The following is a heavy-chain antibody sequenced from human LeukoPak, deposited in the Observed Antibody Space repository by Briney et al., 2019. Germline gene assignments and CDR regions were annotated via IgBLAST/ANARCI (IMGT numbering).Heavy chain of an antibody. Sequence: GGSLRLSCAVSGFTVSSNHMSWVRQAPGKGLEWVSVIYSGGSTDYADSVKGRFTISRDNSKNTMYIQMNSLRAEDTAVYYCARDPSYGDYTRFDYWGQGTLVTVSS. CDR2: IYSGGST. CDR1: GFTVSSNH. J-gene: IGHJ4*02. D-gene: IGHD4-17*01. CDR3: ARDPSYGDYTRFDY. V-gene: IGHV3-53*01.